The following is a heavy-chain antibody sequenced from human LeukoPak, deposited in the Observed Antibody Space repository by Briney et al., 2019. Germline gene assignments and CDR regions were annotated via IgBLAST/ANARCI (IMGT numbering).Heavy chain of an antibody. D-gene: IGHD3-10*01. J-gene: IGHJ4*02. CDR1: GGPINSSNYY. CDR3: ARHSPNYCSGSYYPDY. V-gene: IGHV4-39*01. CDR2: IYYSGST. Sequence: SETLALTCAVWGGPINSSNYYWGWIRQPPGKGLEWIGNIYYSGSTYYNPSLKSRVTISVDTSKNQLSLELSSVTAADTAVYYCARHSPNYCSGSYYPDYWGQGTLVTVAS.